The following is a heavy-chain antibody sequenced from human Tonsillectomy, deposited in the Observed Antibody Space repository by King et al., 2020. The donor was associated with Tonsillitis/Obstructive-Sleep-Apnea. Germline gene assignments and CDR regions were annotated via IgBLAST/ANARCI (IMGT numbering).Heavy chain of an antibody. CDR2: INHSGCT. CDR3: AREGKVVPAATGPKLLWRDT. J-gene: IGHJ5*02. V-gene: IGHV4-34*01. CDR1: GGSFSGYY. D-gene: IGHD2-2*01. Sequence: VQLQQWGAGLLKPSETLSLTCAVYGGSFSGYYWSWIRQPPGKGLEWIGEINHSGCTNYNPSLKSGVTISVDTSKNQFSLKLSSVTAADTAVYYCAREGKVVPAATGPKLLWRDTWGQGTLVTVSS.